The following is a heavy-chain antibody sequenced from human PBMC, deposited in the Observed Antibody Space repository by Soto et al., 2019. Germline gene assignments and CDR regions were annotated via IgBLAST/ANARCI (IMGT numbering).Heavy chain of an antibody. CDR3: AHRTTTVTCWFDP. CDR2: IYWDDDQ. CDR1: GFSLTTSGVG. Sequence: QITLKESGPTLVKPTQTLTLTCTFSGFSLTTSGVGVGWIRQPPGKALEWLALIYWDDDQSYSPSLQSRLTITKDTSKNQVVLTMTNMDPADSATYFCAHRTTTVTCWFDPWGQGTLVNVS. V-gene: IGHV2-5*02. J-gene: IGHJ5*02. D-gene: IGHD4-17*01.